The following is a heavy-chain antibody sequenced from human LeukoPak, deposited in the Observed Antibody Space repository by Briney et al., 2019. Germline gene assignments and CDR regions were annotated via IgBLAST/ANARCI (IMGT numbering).Heavy chain of an antibody. CDR1: GGSISISSYY. D-gene: IGHD6-13*01. CDR3: ARGLTSIAAEAQFDY. Sequence: SETLSLTCTVPGGSISISSYYWGWIRQPPGKGLEWIVSIYYSGSTYYNPSLKSRVTISVDTSKNQFSLKLSSVTAADTAVYYCARGLTSIAAEAQFDYWGQGTLVTVSS. CDR2: IYYSGST. J-gene: IGHJ4*02. V-gene: IGHV4-39*07.